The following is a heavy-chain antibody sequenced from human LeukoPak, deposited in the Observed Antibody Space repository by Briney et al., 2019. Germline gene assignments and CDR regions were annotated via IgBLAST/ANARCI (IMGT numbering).Heavy chain of an antibody. J-gene: IGHJ4*02. CDR3: ARAGVENYDFWSGYYPFDY. Sequence: SETLSLTCAVYGGSFSGYYWSWIRQPPGKGLEWIGEINHSGSTNYDPSLKSRVTISVDTSKNQFSLKLSSVTAADTAVYYRARAGVENYDFWSGYYPFDYWGQGTLVTVSS. CDR1: GGSFSGYY. CDR2: INHSGST. V-gene: IGHV4-34*01. D-gene: IGHD3-3*01.